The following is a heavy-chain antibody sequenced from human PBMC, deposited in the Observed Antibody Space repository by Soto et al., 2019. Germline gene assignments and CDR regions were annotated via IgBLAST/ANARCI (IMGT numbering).Heavy chain of an antibody. D-gene: IGHD3-10*01. V-gene: IGHV4-59*01. Sequence: SETLSLTCTVSGGSISSYYWSWIRQPPGKGLEWIGYIYYSGSTNYNPSLKSRVTISRDNSKNTLYLQMNSLRTEDTAVYYCAKDLPLRIVMLRGVNGRGYDYWGQGTLVTVSS. CDR2: IYYSGST. CDR1: GGSISSYY. J-gene: IGHJ4*02. CDR3: AKDLPLRIVMLRGVNGRGYDY.